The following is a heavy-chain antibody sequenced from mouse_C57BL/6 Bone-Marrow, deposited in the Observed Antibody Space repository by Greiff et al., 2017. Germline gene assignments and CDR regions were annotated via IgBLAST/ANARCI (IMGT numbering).Heavy chain of an antibody. D-gene: IGHD2-1*01. Sequence: EVQLQQSGAELVKPGASVKLSCTASGFNIKDYYMHWVKQRTEQGLEWIGRIDPEDGETKSAPKFQGKATITADTSSNTAYLQLSSLTSEDTAVYYCASNGNWEAMDYWGQGTSVTVSS. V-gene: IGHV14-2*01. J-gene: IGHJ4*01. CDR3: ASNGNWEAMDY. CDR2: IDPEDGET. CDR1: GFNIKDYY.